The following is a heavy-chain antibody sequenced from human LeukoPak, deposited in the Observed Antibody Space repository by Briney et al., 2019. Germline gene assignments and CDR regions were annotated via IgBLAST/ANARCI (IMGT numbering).Heavy chain of an antibody. J-gene: IGHJ4*02. CDR1: GYTFTGYY. CDR3: ARDRGRSTVTTNFDY. Sequence: ASVKVSCKASGYTFTGYYMHWVRQAPGQGLEWMGWINPNSGGTNYAQKFQGRVTMTRDTSISTAYMELSRLRSDETAVYYCARDRGRSTVTTNFDYWGQGTLVTVSS. D-gene: IGHD4-17*01. V-gene: IGHV1-2*02. CDR2: INPNSGGT.